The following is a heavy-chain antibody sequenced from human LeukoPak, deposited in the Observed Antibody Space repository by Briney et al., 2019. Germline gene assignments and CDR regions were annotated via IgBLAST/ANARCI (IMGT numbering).Heavy chain of an antibody. V-gene: IGHV1-69*13. CDR2: IIPIFGTA. CDR1: GGTFNSYA. CDR3: ARDLYYYDTSGPFDY. D-gene: IGHD3-22*01. J-gene: IGHJ4*02. Sequence: SVKVSCKASGGTFNSYAISWVRQAPGQGLEWMGGIIPIFGTANYAQKFQGRVTITADESTSTAYMELSSLRSEDTAVYYCARDLYYYDTSGPFDYWGQGTLVTVSS.